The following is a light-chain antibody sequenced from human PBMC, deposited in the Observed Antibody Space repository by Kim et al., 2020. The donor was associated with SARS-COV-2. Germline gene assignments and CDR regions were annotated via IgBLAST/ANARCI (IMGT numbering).Light chain of an antibody. V-gene: IGLV2-14*04. J-gene: IGLJ3*02. CDR1: SSDVGAYNY. CDR3: SSYTTSSTWV. Sequence: GQSIAISCTGTSSDVGAYNYVSWYQQYPGKAPKFMIYDVSKRPSGVSNRFSGFKSGNTASLTISGLQAEDEADYYCSSYTTSSTWVFGGGTQLTVL. CDR2: DVS.